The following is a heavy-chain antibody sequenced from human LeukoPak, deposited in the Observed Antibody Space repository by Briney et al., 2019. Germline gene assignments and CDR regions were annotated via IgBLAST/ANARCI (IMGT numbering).Heavy chain of an antibody. Sequence: GGSLRPSCAASGFSFGNYGMHWVRQAPGKGLEWVAVIWFDGTYKYYADSVKGRFTVSRDNSDNTLYLQMSSLRAEDTAIYYCARAVYVWGSQRYPTFDYWGRGTLVTVSS. J-gene: IGHJ4*02. CDR1: GFSFGNYG. V-gene: IGHV3-33*01. CDR3: ARAVYVWGSQRYPTFDY. CDR2: IWFDGTYK. D-gene: IGHD3-16*02.